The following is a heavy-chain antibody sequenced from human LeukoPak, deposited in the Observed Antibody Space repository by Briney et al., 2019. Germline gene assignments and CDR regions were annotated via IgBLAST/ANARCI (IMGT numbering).Heavy chain of an antibody. CDR3: AKGGYSSSWSYYFDY. CDR1: GFTFSNAW. J-gene: IGHJ4*02. CDR2: ISGSGGST. Sequence: PGGSLRLSCAASGFTFSNAWMSWVRQAPGKGLEWVSDISGSGGSTYYTDSVKGRFTISRDNSKNTLYLQLNSLRAEDTALYYCAKGGYSSSWSYYFDYWGQGTLVTVSS. D-gene: IGHD6-13*01. V-gene: IGHV3-23*01.